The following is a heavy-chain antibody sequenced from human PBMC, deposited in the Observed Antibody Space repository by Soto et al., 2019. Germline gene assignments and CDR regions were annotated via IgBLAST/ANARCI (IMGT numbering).Heavy chain of an antibody. CDR3: ARARIQVDIVATAIYYYYGMDV. J-gene: IGHJ6*02. V-gene: IGHV4-34*01. Sequence: PSETLSLTCAVYGGSFSGYYWSWIRQPPGKGLEWIGEINHSGSTNYNPSLKGRVTISVDTSKNQFSLKLSSVTAADTAVYYCARARIQVDIVATAIYYYYGMDVWGQGTTVTVSS. CDR2: INHSGST. CDR1: GGSFSGYY. D-gene: IGHD5-12*01.